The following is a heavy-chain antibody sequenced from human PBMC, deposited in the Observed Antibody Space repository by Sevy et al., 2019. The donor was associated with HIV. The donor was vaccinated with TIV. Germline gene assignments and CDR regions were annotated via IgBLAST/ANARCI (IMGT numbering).Heavy chain of an antibody. J-gene: IGHJ6*03. CDR3: TTEGWSGLYYYYMDV. V-gene: IGHV3-15*01. D-gene: IGHD3-3*01. CDR1: GFTFSNAW. Sequence: GGSLRLSCAASGFTFSNAWMSWVRQAPGKGLEWVGRIKSKTDGGTTDYAAPVKGRFTISRDDSKNTLYLQMNSLKTEDTAVYYCTTEGWSGLYYYYMDVWGKGTTVTVSS. CDR2: IKSKTDGGTT.